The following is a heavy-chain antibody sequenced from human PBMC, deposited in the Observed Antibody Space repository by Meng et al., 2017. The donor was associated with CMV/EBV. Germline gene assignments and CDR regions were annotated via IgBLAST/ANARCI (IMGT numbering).Heavy chain of an antibody. Sequence: QVQLVHAAAEVKKAGSRVKVSCKTLGGTFSTFAISWVRQAPGEGLEWMGGIIPVFETANYAERFQDRVTITADDSTTTAYMELSSLRADDTALYFCARGGDSWYSDYWGQGTLVTVSS. CDR1: GGTFSTFA. V-gene: IGHV1-69*12. CDR2: IIPVFETA. D-gene: IGHD1-26*01. CDR3: ARGGDSWYSDY. J-gene: IGHJ4*02.